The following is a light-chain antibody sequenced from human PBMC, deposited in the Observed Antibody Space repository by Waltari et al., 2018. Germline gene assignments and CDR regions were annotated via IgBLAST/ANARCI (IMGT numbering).Light chain of an antibody. V-gene: IGLV2-14*03. CDR1: SSDVCAYNS. Sequence: QSALTQPASVSGSPGQSITLPCTGSSSDVCAYNSVSWYQQHPGKAPKLMISDVSDRPSGVSNRFSGSKSGNTASLTISGLQAEDEADYFCMSYTSSSSWIFGGGTKLTVL. J-gene: IGLJ2*01. CDR2: DVS. CDR3: MSYTSSSSWI.